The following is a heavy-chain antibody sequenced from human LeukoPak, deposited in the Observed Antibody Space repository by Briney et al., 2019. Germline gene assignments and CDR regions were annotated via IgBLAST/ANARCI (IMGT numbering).Heavy chain of an antibody. J-gene: IGHJ4*02. CDR3: AKVSLKLLWFGELSG. CDR2: LSGSGEST. D-gene: IGHD3-10*01. CDR1: GFTFRSYV. Sequence: PGGSLRLSCVASGFTFRSYVLSWVRQAPGKGLEWVSALSGSGESTYYADSVKGRFTISRDNSKNTLYLQMNSLRAEDTAVYYCAKVSLKLLWFGELSGWGQGTLVTVSS. V-gene: IGHV3-23*01.